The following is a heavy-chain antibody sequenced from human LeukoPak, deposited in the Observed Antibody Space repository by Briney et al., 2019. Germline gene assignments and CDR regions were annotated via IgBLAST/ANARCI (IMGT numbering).Heavy chain of an antibody. Sequence: PGRSLRLSCAASGFTFSIYGMQWVRQAPGKGLEWVALIWSDGCETYYADSVKGRFTISRDNSKNTLYLQMNGLRAEDTAVYYCARRYCSSTGCYMGYDYYGMDVWGQGTTVTVSS. CDR3: ARRYCSSTGCYMGYDYYGMDV. CDR1: GFTFSIYG. D-gene: IGHD2-2*02. V-gene: IGHV3-33*01. J-gene: IGHJ6*02. CDR2: IWSDGCET.